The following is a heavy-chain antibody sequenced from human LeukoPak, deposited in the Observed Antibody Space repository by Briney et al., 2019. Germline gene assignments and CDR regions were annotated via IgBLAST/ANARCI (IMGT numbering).Heavy chain of an antibody. CDR2: ISSSGSTI. D-gene: IGHD3-10*02. J-gene: IGHJ6*04. CDR1: GFTFSSYS. CDR3: AELGITMIGGV. Sequence: GGSLRLSCAASGFTFSSYSMNWVRQAPGKGLEWVSYISSSGSTIYYADSVKGRFTISRDNAKNSLYLQMNSLRAEDTAVHYCAELGITMIGGVWGKGTTVTISS. V-gene: IGHV3-48*04.